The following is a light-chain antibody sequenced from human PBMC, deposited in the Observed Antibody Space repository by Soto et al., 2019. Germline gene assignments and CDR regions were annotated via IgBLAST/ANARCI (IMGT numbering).Light chain of an antibody. CDR1: QGISNY. J-gene: IGKJ1*01. CDR2: AAS. Sequence: DIQMTQSPSSLSASVGDRVTITCRASQGISNYLAWYQQKPGKVPKLLIYAASTLQSGVPSRFSGSGSGTDFPPTISSLQPEDFATYYCQKYNSAPQTFGQGTKVEIK. V-gene: IGKV1-27*01. CDR3: QKYNSAPQT.